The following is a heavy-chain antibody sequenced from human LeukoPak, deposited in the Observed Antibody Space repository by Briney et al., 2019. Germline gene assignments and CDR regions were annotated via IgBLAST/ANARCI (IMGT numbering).Heavy chain of an antibody. CDR2: IYHSGST. CDR1: GYSISSGYY. J-gene: IGHJ6*03. V-gene: IGHV4-38-2*02. CDR3: ARGGSSSSSYYYYYYMDV. D-gene: IGHD6-6*01. Sequence: SETLSLTCTVSGYSISSGYYWGWIRQPPGKGLEWIGSIYHSGSTYYNPSLKSRVTISVDTSKNQFSLKLSSVTAADTAVYYCARGGSSSSSYYYYYYMDVWGKGTTVTVSS.